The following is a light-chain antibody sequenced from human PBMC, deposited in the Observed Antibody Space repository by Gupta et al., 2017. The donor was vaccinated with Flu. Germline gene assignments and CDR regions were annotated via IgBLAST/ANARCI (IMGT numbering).Light chain of an antibody. J-gene: IGKJ5*01. CDR1: QGIANY. V-gene: IGKV1-33*01. CDR3: QQYGSVPST. Sequence: DIQMTQSPSSLSASLGDRVTITCKANQGIANYINWLQQRPGEAPQILIYDASYLATGVPTRFSGSGSGTDFAFAISSLQPTDIATYYCQQYGSVPSTFGQGTRLDIK. CDR2: DAS.